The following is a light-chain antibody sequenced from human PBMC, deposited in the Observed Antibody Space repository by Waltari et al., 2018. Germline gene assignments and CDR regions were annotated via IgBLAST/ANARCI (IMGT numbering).Light chain of an antibody. CDR2: GPS. V-gene: IGKV3-15*01. J-gene: IGKJ4*01. CDR3: QQYNNWPLT. Sequence: EIVMTQSPANLSVSPGERATLSCRASQSISSNLAWYQQKPGQAPRLLIYGPSTRATGIPARFSGSGSGKEFTLTISSLQSEDFAVYYCQQYNNWPLTFGGGTKVEIK. CDR1: QSISSN.